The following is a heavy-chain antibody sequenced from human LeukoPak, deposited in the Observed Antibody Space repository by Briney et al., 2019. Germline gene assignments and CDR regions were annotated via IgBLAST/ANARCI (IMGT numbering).Heavy chain of an antibody. CDR2: IVLGSGNT. V-gene: IGHV1-58*01. CDR1: GFNSTISA. J-gene: IGHJ6*02. Sequence: SVKVSCKAPGFNSTISALQWVQQARGQRLEWIGWIVLGSGNTKYAQKFKDRVTINRDKSTSTAYMELSSLRSEDTAVYYCAAEGLSGDYRGWDVWGQGTTVTVSS. D-gene: IGHD4-17*01. CDR3: AAEGLSGDYRGWDV.